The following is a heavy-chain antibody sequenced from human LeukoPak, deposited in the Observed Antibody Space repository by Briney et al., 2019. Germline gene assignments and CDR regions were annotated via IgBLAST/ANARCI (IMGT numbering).Heavy chain of an antibody. D-gene: IGHD5-12*01. CDR1: GGSISSYY. V-gene: IGHV4-39*01. J-gene: IGHJ4*02. Sequence: SETLSLTCTVSGGSISSYYWGWIRQPPGKGLEWIGSIYYSGSAYYSPSLKSRVTISVDTSKNQFSLRLSSVTAADTAVYYCARRSGYDSVDYWGQGTLVTVSS. CDR3: ARRSGYDSVDY. CDR2: IYYSGSA.